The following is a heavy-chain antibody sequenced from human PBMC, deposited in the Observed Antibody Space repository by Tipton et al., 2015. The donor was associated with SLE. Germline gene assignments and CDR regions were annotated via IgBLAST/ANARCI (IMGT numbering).Heavy chain of an antibody. CDR1: GYSISNSNW. D-gene: IGHD1-26*01. Sequence: TLSLTCAVSGYSISNSNWWAWIRQPPGKGLEWIGYTYYSGSTFYNPSLKSRVTMSVDTSKNQFSLKLSSVTAADTAVYYCARNGGSYYMYFNLWGRGTLVTVSS. J-gene: IGHJ2*01. V-gene: IGHV4-28*01. CDR3: ARNGGSYYMYFNL. CDR2: TYYSGST.